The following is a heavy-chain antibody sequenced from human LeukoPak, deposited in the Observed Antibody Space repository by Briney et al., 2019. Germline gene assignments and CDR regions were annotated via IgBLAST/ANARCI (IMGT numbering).Heavy chain of an antibody. CDR1: GFTFSSYW. CDR2: IDGDGSST. V-gene: IGHV3-74*01. CDR3: AWGATTLDY. J-gene: IGHJ4*02. D-gene: IGHD1-26*01. Sequence: GGSLRLSCAAFGFTFSSYWMHWVRQAPGKGPVWLSRIDGDGSSTSHADSAKGRFTISRDNAKNTLYLEMNSLRAEDTAVYYCAWGATTLDYWGQGTLVTVSS.